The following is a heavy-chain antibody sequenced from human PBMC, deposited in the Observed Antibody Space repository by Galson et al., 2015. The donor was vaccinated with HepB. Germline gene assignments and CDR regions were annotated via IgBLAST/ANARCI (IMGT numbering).Heavy chain of an antibody. J-gene: IGHJ6*02. D-gene: IGHD2-8*01. CDR2: VNPNSGNT. CDR3: ARVYGNYYYGMDV. CDR1: GYTFTSYD. Sequence: SVKVSCRASGYTFTSYDINWVRQATGQGLEWMGWVNPNSGNTGCAQKFQGRVTVNRNTYISTAYMELSSLRSEDTAVYYCARVYGNYYYGMDVLGQGTTVTVSS. V-gene: IGHV1-8*01.